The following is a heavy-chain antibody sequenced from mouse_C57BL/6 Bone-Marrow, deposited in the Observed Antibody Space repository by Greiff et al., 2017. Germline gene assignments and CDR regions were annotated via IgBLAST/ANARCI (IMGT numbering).Heavy chain of an antibody. V-gene: IGHV1-54*01. CDR2: INPGSGGT. J-gene: IGHJ2*01. CDR3: ARWRGWEYYFDY. CDR1: GYAFTNYL. D-gene: IGHD3-3*01. Sequence: QVQLKQSGAELVRPGTSVKVSCKASGYAFTNYLIEWVKQRPGQGLEWIGVINPGSGGTNYNEKFKGKATLTADKSSSTAYMQLSSLTSEDSAVYFCARWRGWEYYFDYWGQGTTLTVSS.